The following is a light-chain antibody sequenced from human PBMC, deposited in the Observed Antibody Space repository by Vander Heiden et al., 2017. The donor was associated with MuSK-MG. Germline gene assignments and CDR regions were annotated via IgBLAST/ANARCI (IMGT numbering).Light chain of an antibody. V-gene: IGKV1-39*01. CDR2: AVS. J-gene: IGKJ3*01. CDR3: QQRYSTPFT. CDR1: QSISSY. Sequence: DIQMTQSPSSLSASVGDRVTITCRASQSISSYLNWYQQKPGKAPKLLIYAVSNLQSGVPSRFSGSGSGTDFTLTISSRQPEDFATYYCQQRYSTPFTLGNGTKVDIK.